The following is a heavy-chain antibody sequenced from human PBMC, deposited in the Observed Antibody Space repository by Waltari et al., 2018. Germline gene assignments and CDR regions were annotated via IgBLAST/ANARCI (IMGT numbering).Heavy chain of an antibody. J-gene: IGHJ4*02. CDR1: GLVFSSFS. Sequence: EVQLVESGGGLTQPGRSLRLSCTTSGLVFSSFSISWVRQAPGKGLEWVGFSRGKAYGGKPKYAAYVRDRFTMSRDDSKSIAYLEMNSLKTEDTAMYFCTTQNTFWSWSYWGRGTLVTVSS. V-gene: IGHV3-49*04. D-gene: IGHD3-3*01. CDR2: SRGKAYGGKP. CDR3: TTQNTFWSWSY.